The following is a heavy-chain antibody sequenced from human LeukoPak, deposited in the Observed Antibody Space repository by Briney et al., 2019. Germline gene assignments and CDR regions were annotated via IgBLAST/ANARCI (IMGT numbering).Heavy chain of an antibody. Sequence: PGGSLRLSCAASGFTFDDYAMHWVRQAPGKGLEWVSGISWNSGSIGYADSVKGRFTISRDNAKNSLYLQMNSLRADDTAVYYCARVVPGFLGAPIFDYWGQGTLVTVSS. V-gene: IGHV3-9*01. CDR3: ARVVPGFLGAPIFDY. D-gene: IGHD1-26*01. CDR2: ISWNSGSI. CDR1: GFTFDDYA. J-gene: IGHJ4*02.